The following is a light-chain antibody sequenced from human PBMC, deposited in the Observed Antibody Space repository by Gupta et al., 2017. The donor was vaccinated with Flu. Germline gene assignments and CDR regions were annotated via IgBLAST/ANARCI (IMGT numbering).Light chain of an antibody. J-gene: IGLJ2*01. Sequence: QSALTQPASVSGSPGQSITISCTGTNSDVGGYNYVSWYQQHPGKAPKLIIYEVNHRPFEVSSRFSGSKSANTASLTISGLQAEDEADYYCNSYTRSSTLVFGGGTKVTVL. CDR3: NSYTRSSTLV. CDR2: EVN. V-gene: IGLV2-14*01. CDR1: NSDVGGYNY.